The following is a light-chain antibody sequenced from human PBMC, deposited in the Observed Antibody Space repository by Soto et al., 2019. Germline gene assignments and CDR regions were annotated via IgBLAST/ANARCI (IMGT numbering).Light chain of an antibody. V-gene: IGKV1-39*01. CDR2: SAS. J-gene: IGKJ1*01. CDR3: LHRYNSFLT. CDR1: QPIGTS. Sequence: DLPMTQSPSSLSASVGDSGTVTCRASQPIGTSLHWYQQKAGKAPRVLISSASRLQSGVSSRFSGSGSGTHFTLTIISLRPDDSASYDCLHRYNSFLTFGQGTKVPIK.